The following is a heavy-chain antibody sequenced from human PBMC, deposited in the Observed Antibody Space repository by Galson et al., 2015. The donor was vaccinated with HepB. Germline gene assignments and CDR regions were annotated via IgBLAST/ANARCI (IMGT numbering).Heavy chain of an antibody. CDR2: IKSKTDGGTT. Sequence: SLRLSCAASGFTFSNAWMSWVRQAPGKGLEWVGRIKSKTDGGTTDYAAPVKGRFTISRDDSKNTLYLQMNSLKTEDTAVYYCTTDHEGYSGYGYFDYWGQGTLVTVSS. CDR3: TTDHEGYSGYGYFDY. D-gene: IGHD5-12*01. CDR1: GFTFSNAW. V-gene: IGHV3-15*01. J-gene: IGHJ4*02.